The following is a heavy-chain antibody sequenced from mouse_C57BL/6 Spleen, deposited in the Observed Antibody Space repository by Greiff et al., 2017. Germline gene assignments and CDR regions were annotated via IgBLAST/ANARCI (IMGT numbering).Heavy chain of an antibody. CDR1: GFNIKDDY. Sequence: VQLQQSGAELVRPGASVKLSCTASGFNIKDDYMHWVKQRPEQGLEWIGWIDPENGDTEYASKFQGKATITADTSSNTAYLQLSSLTSEDTAVYYCTLYDGYTGFAYWGQGTLVTVSA. J-gene: IGHJ3*01. CDR2: IDPENGDT. D-gene: IGHD2-3*01. CDR3: TLYDGYTGFAY. V-gene: IGHV14-4*01.